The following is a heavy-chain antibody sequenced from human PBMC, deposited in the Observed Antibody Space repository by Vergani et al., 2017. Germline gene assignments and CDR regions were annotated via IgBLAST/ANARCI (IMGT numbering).Heavy chain of an antibody. CDR2: ISYDGSNK. CDR3: ARDGGGNGDFDY. J-gene: IGHJ4*02. Sequence: QVQLVESGGGVVQPGRSLRLSCAASGFTFSRYAMHWVRQAPGKGLEWVAVISYDGSNKYYADSVKGRFTISRDNSKNTLYLQMNSLRAEDTAVYYCARDGGGNGDFDYWGQGTLVTVSS. V-gene: IGHV3-30-3*01. CDR1: GFTFSRYA. D-gene: IGHD4-23*01.